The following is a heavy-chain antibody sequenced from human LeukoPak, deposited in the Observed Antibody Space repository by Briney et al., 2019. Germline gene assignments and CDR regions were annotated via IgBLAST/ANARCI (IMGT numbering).Heavy chain of an antibody. CDR3: ASGNSSY. Sequence: PSETLSLTCTVSGDSISGSSSYWGWIRQPPGKGLEWIGSIFYSGSTYYNPSLKSRVTISVDTSKNQFSLKLSSVTAADTAAYYCASGNSSYWGQGTLVTVSS. V-gene: IGHV4-39*01. D-gene: IGHD4-23*01. J-gene: IGHJ4*02. CDR2: IFYSGST. CDR1: GDSISGSSSY.